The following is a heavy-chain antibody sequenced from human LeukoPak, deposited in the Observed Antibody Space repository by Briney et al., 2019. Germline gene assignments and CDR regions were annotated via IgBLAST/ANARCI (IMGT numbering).Heavy chain of an antibody. CDR3: AREERGSGF. CDR2: IYYSGST. J-gene: IGHJ4*02. V-gene: IGHV4-31*03. CDR1: GGSISRGRYY. D-gene: IGHD3-22*01. Sequence: SQTLSLTRTVSGGSISRGRYYWSWVRQHPGKVLGWNGYIYYSGSTYYNPSLKSRVTLAVDTSKNHYSLKLSCVTAADTAVYYCAREERGSGFWGQGTLVTVFS.